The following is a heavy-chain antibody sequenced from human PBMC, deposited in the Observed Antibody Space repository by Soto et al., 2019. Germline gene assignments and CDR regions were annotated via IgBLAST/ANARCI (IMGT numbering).Heavy chain of an antibody. J-gene: IGHJ3*02. D-gene: IGHD6-19*01. Sequence: SVKVPCKASGGTFSSYDISWVRQAPGQGLEWMGGIIPIFGTANYAQKFQGRVTITADESTSTAYMELSSLRSEDTAVYYCARGSGADDAFDIWGQGTMVTVSS. CDR1: GGTFSSYD. CDR2: IIPIFGTA. V-gene: IGHV1-69*13. CDR3: ARGSGADDAFDI.